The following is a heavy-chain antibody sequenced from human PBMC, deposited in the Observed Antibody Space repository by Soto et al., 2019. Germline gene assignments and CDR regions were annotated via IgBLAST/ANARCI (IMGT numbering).Heavy chain of an antibody. CDR1: GYSFTSYY. V-gene: IGHV1-46*01. CDR2: INPSGGTT. J-gene: IGHJ4*02. Sequence: ASVKVSCKASGYSFTSYYMHWVRQAPGQGLEWMGIINPSGGTTTYALKFQGRVTMTRDTSTSTVYMELSSLRSEDTAVYYCARSPGDTDMVISVFDYWGQGTLVTVSS. CDR3: ARSPGDTDMVISVFDY. D-gene: IGHD5-18*01.